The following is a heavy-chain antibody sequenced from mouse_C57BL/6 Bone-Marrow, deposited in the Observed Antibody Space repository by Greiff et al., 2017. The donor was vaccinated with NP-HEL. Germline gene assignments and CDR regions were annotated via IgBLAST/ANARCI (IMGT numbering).Heavy chain of an antibody. J-gene: IGHJ2*01. Sequence: EVQLVESGGGLVKPGGSLKLSCAASGFTFSSYAMSWVRQTPEKRLEWVATISDGGSYTSYPDNVKGRFTISRDNAKNTLYLQMSHLKSEDTAMYYCAREGYYGSSLDYWGQGTTLTVSS. V-gene: IGHV5-4*01. CDR1: GFTFSSYA. CDR2: ISDGGSYT. D-gene: IGHD1-1*01. CDR3: AREGYYGSSLDY.